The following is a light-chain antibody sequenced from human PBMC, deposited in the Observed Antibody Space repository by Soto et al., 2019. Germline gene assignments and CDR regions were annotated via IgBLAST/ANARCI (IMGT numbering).Light chain of an antibody. CDR3: QQYSVYWT. J-gene: IGKJ1*01. Sequence: DIQMNQSPSTLSAYVGDRVTITCRASQSISSWLAWYQQKPGKAPKLLIYDASSLESGVPSRFTGSGSGTEFTLTINSLQPDDFATYYCQQYSVYWTFGQGTKVDI. CDR1: QSISSW. V-gene: IGKV1-5*01. CDR2: DAS.